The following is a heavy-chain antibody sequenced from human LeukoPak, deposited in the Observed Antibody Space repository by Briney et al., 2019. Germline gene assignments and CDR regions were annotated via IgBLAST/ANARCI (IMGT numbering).Heavy chain of an antibody. V-gene: IGHV3-30*02. Sequence: GGSLRLSCAASGFTFSSYGMHWVRQAPGKWLEWVAVIRYDGSNKYYADSVKGRFTISRDNSKNTLYLQMNSLRAEDTAVYYCAKEGRRYGHYHDSSGYFDYWGQGTLVTVSS. D-gene: IGHD3-22*01. CDR1: GFTFSSYG. CDR3: AKEGRRYGHYHDSSGYFDY. CDR2: IRYDGSNK. J-gene: IGHJ4*02.